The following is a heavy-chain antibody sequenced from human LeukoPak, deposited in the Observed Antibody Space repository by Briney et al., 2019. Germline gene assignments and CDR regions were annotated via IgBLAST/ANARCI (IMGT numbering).Heavy chain of an antibody. D-gene: IGHD2-15*01. CDR3: AGVVVVAATFDY. Sequence: SETLSLTCAVYGGSFSGYYWSWIRQPPGKGLEWIGEINHSGSTNYNPSLKSRVTISVDTSKNQFSLKLSSVTAADTAVYYCAGVVVVAATFDYWGQGTLVTVSS. J-gene: IGHJ4*02. V-gene: IGHV4-34*01. CDR2: INHSGST. CDR1: GGSFSGYY.